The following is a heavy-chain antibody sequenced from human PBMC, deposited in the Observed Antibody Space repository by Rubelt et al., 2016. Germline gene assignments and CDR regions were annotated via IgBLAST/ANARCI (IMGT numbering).Heavy chain of an antibody. D-gene: IGHD4-17*01. CDR2: INPNSGGS. J-gene: IGHJ5*02. CDR3: ARGPDYGDSGWFDT. V-gene: IGHV1-2*06. CDR1: GYTFTGYY. Sequence: QVQLVQSGAEVKRPGASVKVSCKASGYTFTGYYIHWVRQAPGQGLEWLGRINPNSGGSNYTQNLQGRITMTRDTSISTVYMELGSLRPDDTAVYFCARGPDYGDSGWFDTWGQGTLVTVSS.